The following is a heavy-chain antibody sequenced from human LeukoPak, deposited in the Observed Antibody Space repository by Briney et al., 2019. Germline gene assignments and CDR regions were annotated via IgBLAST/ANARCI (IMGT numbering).Heavy chain of an antibody. CDR1: GFTFSSYS. CDR3: ATSMVRGVTENC. V-gene: IGHV3-21*01. D-gene: IGHD3-10*01. CDR2: ISSSSSYI. Sequence: PGGSLRLSCAASGFTFSSYSMNWVRQAPGKGLEWVSSISSSSSYIYYADSVKGRFTISRDNAKNSLYLQMNSLRAEDTAVYYCATSMVRGVTENCWGQGTLVTVSS. J-gene: IGHJ4*02.